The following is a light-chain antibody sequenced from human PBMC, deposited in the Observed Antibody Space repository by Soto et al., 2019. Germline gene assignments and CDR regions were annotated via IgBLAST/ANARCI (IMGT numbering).Light chain of an antibody. J-gene: IGKJ3*01. CDR2: GGS. CDR3: QQYNYWP. CDR1: QSVSNN. V-gene: IGKV3-15*01. Sequence: EMVMRQSPATLSVSPGERATLSCRASQSVSNNLAWYQQKPGQAPRLLIYGGSTRAAGIPARFSGSGSGTEFTLTISSLQSEDIAVYYCQQYNYWPFGPGTKVDIK.